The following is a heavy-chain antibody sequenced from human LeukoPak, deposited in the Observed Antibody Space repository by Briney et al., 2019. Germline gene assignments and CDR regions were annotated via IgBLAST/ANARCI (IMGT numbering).Heavy chain of an antibody. V-gene: IGHV3-23*01. Sequence: GGSLRLSCAASGFTFSNYAINWVRQAPGKGLEWASAISASGGSSYYADSVRDRFTISRDNSKNMLYLKMSSLRAEDTAVYYCAKEMALGIAVAGFFDFWGQGTLVTVSS. D-gene: IGHD6-19*01. CDR2: ISASGGSS. CDR1: GFTFSNYA. J-gene: IGHJ4*02. CDR3: AKEMALGIAVAGFFDF.